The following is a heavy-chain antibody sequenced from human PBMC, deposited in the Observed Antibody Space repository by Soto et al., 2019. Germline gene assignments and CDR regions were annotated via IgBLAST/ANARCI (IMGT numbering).Heavy chain of an antibody. CDR3: ARGESIAVAGDYYYYGMDD. CDR2: TYYRSKWYN. D-gene: IGHD6-19*01. J-gene: IGHJ6*02. Sequence: SQTLSLTCAISGDSVSSNSAAWNWIRQSPSRGLEWLGRTYYRSKWYNDYAVSVKSRITINPDTSKNQCSLQLNSVTPEDTAVYYCARGESIAVAGDYYYYGMDDWGQGTPVTVSS. V-gene: IGHV6-1*01. CDR1: GDSVSSNSAA.